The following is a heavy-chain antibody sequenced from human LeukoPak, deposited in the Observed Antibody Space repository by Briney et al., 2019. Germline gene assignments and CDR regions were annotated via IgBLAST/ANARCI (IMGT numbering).Heavy chain of an antibody. D-gene: IGHD6-6*01. J-gene: IGHJ4*02. CDR2: ISSSSSYI. Sequence: GGSLRLSCAASGFTFSSYSMNWVRQAPGKGLEWVSSISSSSSYIYYADSVKGRFTISRDNAKNSLYLQMNSLRAEDTAVYYCARVPSSSSPFHSGYWGQGTLVTVSS. CDR3: ARVPSSSSPFHSGY. CDR1: GFTFSSYS. V-gene: IGHV3-21*01.